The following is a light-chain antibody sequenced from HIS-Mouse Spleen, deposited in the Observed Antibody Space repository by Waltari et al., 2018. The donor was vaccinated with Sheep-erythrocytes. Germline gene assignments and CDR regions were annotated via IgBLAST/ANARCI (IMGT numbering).Light chain of an antibody. CDR1: SSNLGNNA. J-gene: IGLJ1*01. CDR3: CSYAGSYTYV. Sequence: QSVLTQPPSVSEAPRQRVTISCSGSSSNLGNNAVNWYQQLPGKAPKLLIYYDDLLPSGVSDRFSGSKSGTSASLAISGLQSEDEADYYCCSYAGSYTYVFGTGTKVTVL. V-gene: IGLV1-36*01. CDR2: YDD.